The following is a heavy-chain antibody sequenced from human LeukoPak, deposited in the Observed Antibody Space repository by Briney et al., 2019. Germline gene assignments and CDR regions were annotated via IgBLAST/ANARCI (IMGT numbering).Heavy chain of an antibody. J-gene: IGHJ4*02. CDR1: GGTFSSYA. CDR2: IIPIFGTA. V-gene: IGHV1-69*13. CDR3: ASPEERSYSGSYYVY. Sequence: SVKVSCKASGGTFSSYAISWVRQAPGQGLEWMGGIIPIFGTANYAQKFQGRVTITADESTSTAYMELSSLGSEDTAVYYCASPEERSYSGSYYVYWGQGTLVTVSS. D-gene: IGHD1-26*01.